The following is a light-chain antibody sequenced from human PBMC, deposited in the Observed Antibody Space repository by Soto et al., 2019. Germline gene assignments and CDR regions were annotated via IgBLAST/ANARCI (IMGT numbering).Light chain of an antibody. CDR2: DAS. CDR3: LQYSSHSWT. Sequence: DIQMTQSPSTLSPSVGDRVTITCRASRSISDWVAWYQQKPGKAPKLLIFDASSLKSGARSRFRGSGSGTEFTLTISGLQPDDVATYYCLQYSSHSWTFGQGTKVEIK. V-gene: IGKV1-5*01. CDR1: RSISDW. J-gene: IGKJ1*01.